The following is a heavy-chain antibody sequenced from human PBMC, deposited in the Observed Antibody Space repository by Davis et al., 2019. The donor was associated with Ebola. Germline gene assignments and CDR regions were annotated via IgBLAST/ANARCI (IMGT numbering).Heavy chain of an antibody. Sequence: GGSLRLSCAASGFTFSSYEMNWVRQAPGKGLEWVANIKQDGSEKYYADSVKGRFTISRDNAKNSLYLQMNSLRAEDTALYYCAKDIDGIAVAGAGDYWGQGTLVTVSS. J-gene: IGHJ4*02. CDR2: IKQDGSEK. D-gene: IGHD6-19*01. CDR1: GFTFSSYE. V-gene: IGHV3-7*03. CDR3: AKDIDGIAVAGAGDY.